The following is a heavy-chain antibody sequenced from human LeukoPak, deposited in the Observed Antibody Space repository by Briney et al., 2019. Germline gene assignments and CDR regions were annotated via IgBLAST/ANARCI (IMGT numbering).Heavy chain of an antibody. J-gene: IGHJ5*02. V-gene: IGHV5-51*01. CDR2: IYPGDSDT. CDR3: ARQANVAVAGNNWFDP. Sequence: GESLKISCKGSGYSFTSYWIGWVRQMPGKGLEGMGIIYPGDSDTRYSPSFQGQVTISADKSISTAYLQWSSLKASDTAMYYCARQANVAVAGNNWFDPWGQGTLATVSS. D-gene: IGHD6-19*01. CDR1: GYSFTSYW.